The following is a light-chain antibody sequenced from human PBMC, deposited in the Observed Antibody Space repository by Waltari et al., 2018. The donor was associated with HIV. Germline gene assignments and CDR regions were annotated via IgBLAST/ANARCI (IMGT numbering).Light chain of an antibody. Sequence: IQLTQSPSFLSASVRDRVTLTCRASQGIGTNLAWLQQKPGKAPNLLTYAASSLHRGVPSRFTGGGSGTESTLTINNLQPEDFATYYCQQVSNYPFTFGQGTRLAIK. CDR1: QGIGTN. J-gene: IGKJ2*01. V-gene: IGKV1-9*01. CDR2: AAS. CDR3: QQVSNYPFT.